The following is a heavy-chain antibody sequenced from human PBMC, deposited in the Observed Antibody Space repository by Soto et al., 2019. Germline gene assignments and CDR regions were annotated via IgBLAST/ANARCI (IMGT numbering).Heavy chain of an antibody. CDR3: ASGRYGDY. CDR1: GYTFTRYG. D-gene: IGHD1-26*01. V-gene: IGHV1-18*01. J-gene: IGHJ4*02. CDR2: ISAHNGNT. Sequence: QGHLVQSGAEVKKPGASVKVSCKGSGYTFTRYGITWVRQAPGQGLEWMGWISAHNGNTNYAQKLQGRVTVTRDPSTSTAYMELRSLRSDDTAVYYCASGRYGDYLGQGALVTVSS.